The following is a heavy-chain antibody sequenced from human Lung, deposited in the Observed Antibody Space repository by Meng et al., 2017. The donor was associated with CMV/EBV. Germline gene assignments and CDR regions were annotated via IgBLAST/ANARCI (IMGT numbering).Heavy chain of an antibody. V-gene: IGHV1-2*02. D-gene: IGHD4-23*01. CDR3: ARDHPDYGGNAGY. CDR1: GYTFTGYY. CDR2: INPNSGGT. J-gene: IGHJ4*02. Sequence: CKASGYTFTGYYMHWVRLAPGQGLEWMGWINPNSGGTNYAQKFQGRVTMTRDTSISTAYMELSRLRSDDTAVYYCARDHPDYGGNAGYWGQGTLVTVSS.